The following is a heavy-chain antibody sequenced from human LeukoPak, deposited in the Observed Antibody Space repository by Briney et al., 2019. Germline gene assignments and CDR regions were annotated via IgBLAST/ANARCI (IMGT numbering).Heavy chain of an antibody. V-gene: IGHV3-11*01. CDR2: ISSSGSTI. Sequence: GGSLRLSCAASGFTFSDYYMSWIRQAPGKGLEWVSYISSSGSTIYYADSVKGRFTISRDNAKNSLYLQMNSLRAEDTAVYYCARYDFWSGLNVFDCWGQGTLVTVSS. J-gene: IGHJ4*02. CDR3: ARYDFWSGLNVFDC. CDR1: GFTFSDYY. D-gene: IGHD3/OR15-3a*01.